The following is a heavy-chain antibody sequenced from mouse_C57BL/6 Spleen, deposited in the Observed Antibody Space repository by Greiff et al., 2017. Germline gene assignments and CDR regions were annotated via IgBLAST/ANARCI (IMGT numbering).Heavy chain of an antibody. V-gene: IGHV1-19*01. J-gene: IGHJ2*01. Sequence: VQLQQSGPVLVKPGASVKMSCKASGYTFTDYYLNWVKQSHGKSLEWIGVINPYNGGTSYNQKFKGKATLTVDKSSITADMELNSLTSEDSAVYYCAEGYYNYIDYWGQGTTLTVSS. CDR3: AEGYYNYIDY. D-gene: IGHD2-3*01. CDR2: INPYNGGT. CDR1: GYTFTDYY.